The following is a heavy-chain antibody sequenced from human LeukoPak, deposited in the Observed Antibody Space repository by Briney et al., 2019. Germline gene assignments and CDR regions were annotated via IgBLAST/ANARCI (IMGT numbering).Heavy chain of an antibody. CDR2: IYYSGST. Sequence: SETLSLTCTVSGGSISSGDYYWSWIRQPPGKGLEWIGYIYYSGSTYYNPSLKSRVTISVDTSKNQFSLKLSSVTAADTAVYYCARDRSGYDRAFDIWAKGQWSPSLQ. J-gene: IGHJ3*02. CDR3: ARDRSGYDRAFDI. V-gene: IGHV4-30-4*08. CDR1: GGSISSGDYY. D-gene: IGHD3-22*01.